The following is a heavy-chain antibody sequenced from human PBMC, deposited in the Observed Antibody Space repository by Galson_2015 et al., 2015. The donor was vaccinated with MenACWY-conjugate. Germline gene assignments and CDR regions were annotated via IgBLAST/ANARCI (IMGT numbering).Heavy chain of an antibody. CDR2: IYYSGST. Sequence: ETLSLTCSVSGCSISSSSYYWGWIRQPPGKGLEWIGSIYYSGSTYYNPSLKSRVTISVDTSKNQFSLKLSSGTAADTAVYYCASMYSSGWYDWGQGTLVTVSS. D-gene: IGHD6-19*01. V-gene: IGHV4-39*01. J-gene: IGHJ4*02. CDR1: GCSISSSSYY. CDR3: ASMYSSGWYD.